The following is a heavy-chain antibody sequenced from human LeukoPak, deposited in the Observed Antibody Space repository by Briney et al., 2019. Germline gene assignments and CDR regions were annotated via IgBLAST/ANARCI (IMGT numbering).Heavy chain of an antibody. Sequence: GGSLRLSCAASGFTFSSYGMHWVRQAPGQGLERVAFMRYDGSNKYYADSVKGRFTITRDNSKNTLYLQMNSLRAEDTAVYYCAKDSGHWNDELVFDYWGQGTLVTVSS. J-gene: IGHJ4*02. D-gene: IGHD1-1*01. CDR3: AKDSGHWNDELVFDY. CDR1: GFTFSSYG. CDR2: MRYDGSNK. V-gene: IGHV3-30*02.